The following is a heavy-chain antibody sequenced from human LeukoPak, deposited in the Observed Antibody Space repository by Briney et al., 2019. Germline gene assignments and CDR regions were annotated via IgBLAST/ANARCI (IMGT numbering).Heavy chain of an antibody. V-gene: IGHV1-24*01. CDR2: FDPEDGET. D-gene: IGHD3-3*01. J-gene: IGHJ1*01. Sequence: ASVKVSCKASGYTFTGYYMHWVRQAPGKGLEWMGGFDPEDGETIYAQKFQGRVTMTEDTSTDTAYMELSSLRSEDTAVYYCATFWSGYYNVQHWGQGTLVTVSS. CDR3: ATFWSGYYNVQH. CDR1: GYTFTGYY.